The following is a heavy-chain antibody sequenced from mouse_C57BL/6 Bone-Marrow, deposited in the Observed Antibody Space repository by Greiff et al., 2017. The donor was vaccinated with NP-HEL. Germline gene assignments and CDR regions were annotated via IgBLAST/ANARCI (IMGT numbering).Heavy chain of an antibody. CDR3: ARFALSYAMDY. CDR1: GYTFTSYW. J-gene: IGHJ4*01. Sequence: QVQLKQPGAELVMPGASVKLSCKASGYTFTSYWMHWVKQRPGQGLEWIGEIDPSDSYTNYNQKFKGKSTLTVDKSSSTAYMQLSSLTSEDSAVYYCARFALSYAMDYWGQGTSVTVSS. V-gene: IGHV1-69*01. CDR2: IDPSDSYT.